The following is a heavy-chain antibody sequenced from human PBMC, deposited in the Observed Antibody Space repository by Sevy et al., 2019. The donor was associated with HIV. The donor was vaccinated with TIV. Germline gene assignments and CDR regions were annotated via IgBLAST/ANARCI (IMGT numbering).Heavy chain of an antibody. Sequence: GGSLRLSCTASGFTFSDYGMNWVRQAPGKGLEWVAFIRYDGSTKYYADSVKGRFTISRDNSKNTLFLQLNSLRVEDTAVYYCAKDLTVRYSTSSGDFDYWGQGSLVTVSS. V-gene: IGHV3-30*02. CDR3: AKDLTVRYSTSSGDFDY. D-gene: IGHD6-6*01. J-gene: IGHJ4*02. CDR1: GFTFSDYG. CDR2: IRYDGSTK.